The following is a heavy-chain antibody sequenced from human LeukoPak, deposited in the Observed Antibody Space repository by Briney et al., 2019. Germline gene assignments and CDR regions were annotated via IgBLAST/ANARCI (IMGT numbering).Heavy chain of an antibody. J-gene: IGHJ4*02. CDR1: GFTFSSYS. CDR3: ARDRPQTGTTCFDY. CDR2: ISSSSSYI. Sequence: GGSLRLSCAASGFTFSSYSMNWVRQAPGKGLEWVSSISSSSSYIYYADSVKGRFTISRDNAKNSLYLQMNSLRAEDTAVYYCARDRPQTGTTCFDYWGQGTLVTVSS. V-gene: IGHV3-21*01. D-gene: IGHD1-7*01.